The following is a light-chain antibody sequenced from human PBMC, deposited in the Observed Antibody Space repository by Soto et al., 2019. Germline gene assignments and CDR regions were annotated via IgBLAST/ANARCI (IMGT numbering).Light chain of an antibody. J-gene: IGLJ1*01. CDR3: SSYAGSNNFV. Sequence: QSALTQPPSASGSPGQSVTISCIGTSSDVGGYNYVSWYQQHPGKAPKLMIYEVSKRPSGVPDRFSGSKSGNTASLTVSGLQAEDEADYYCSSYAGSNNFVFGTGTKLPS. CDR1: SSDVGGYNY. CDR2: EVS. V-gene: IGLV2-8*01.